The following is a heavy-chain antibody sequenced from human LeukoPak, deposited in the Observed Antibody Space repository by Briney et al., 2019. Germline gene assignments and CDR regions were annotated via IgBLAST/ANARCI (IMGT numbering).Heavy chain of an antibody. CDR1: GGSISSYY. Sequence: SETLSLTCTVSGGSISSYYWSWIRQPPGKGLEWIGYIYYSGSTNYNPSLKSRVTISVDTSKNQFSLKLSSVTAADTAVYYCARDAPVASRYYGMDVWGQGPRSPSP. CDR2: IYYSGST. D-gene: IGHD2-2*01. CDR3: ARDAPVASRYYGMDV. J-gene: IGHJ6*02. V-gene: IGHV4-59*01.